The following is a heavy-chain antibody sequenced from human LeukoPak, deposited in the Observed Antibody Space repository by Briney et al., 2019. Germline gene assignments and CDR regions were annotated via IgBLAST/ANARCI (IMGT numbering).Heavy chain of an antibody. V-gene: IGHV5-51*01. CDR1: GYNFATYW. CDR3: ARLPFGELTPLGY. CDR2: IYPGDSDT. J-gene: IGHJ4*03. D-gene: IGHD3-16*01. Sequence: GESLKISCKTSGYNFATYWIGWVRKMPGKGLEWMGIIYPGDSDTRSGPSFQGQVTISADKSISTAYLQWSSLKASDTAMDYLARLPFGELTPLGYWGQGNLGTVSP.